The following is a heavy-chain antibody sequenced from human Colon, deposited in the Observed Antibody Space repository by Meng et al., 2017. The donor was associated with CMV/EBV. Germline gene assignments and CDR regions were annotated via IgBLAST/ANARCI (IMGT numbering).Heavy chain of an antibody. Sequence: QVRLGQSGAEVKKPGASVKVSCKASGYTFTGYFMYWVRQAPGQGLEWLGVINPITGGTNYAQKFQGRVTMTRDTSMNTAYMELSRLRSDDTAVYYCASLSGGDFDYWGQGTLVTVSS. D-gene: IGHD1-26*01. J-gene: IGHJ4*02. CDR2: INPITGGT. CDR3: ASLSGGDFDY. V-gene: IGHV1-2*02. CDR1: GYTFTGYF.